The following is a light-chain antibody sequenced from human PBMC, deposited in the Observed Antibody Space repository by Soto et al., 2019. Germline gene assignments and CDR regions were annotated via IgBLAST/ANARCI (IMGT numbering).Light chain of an antibody. J-gene: IGKJ1*01. CDR2: GAY. CDR3: RKYGSSLWT. V-gene: IGKV3-20*01. CDR1: QSVSSY. Sequence: LTQSPATLSLSPGERATLSCRASQSVSSYLAWYQQKPGQAPRLLIYGAYSRATGIKDRFSGSGSGTDFTLTIRRLEPEDFAVYYCRKYGSSLWTFGQGTKLDIK.